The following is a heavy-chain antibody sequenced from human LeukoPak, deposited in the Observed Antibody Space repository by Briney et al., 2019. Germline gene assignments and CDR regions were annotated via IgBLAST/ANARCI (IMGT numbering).Heavy chain of an antibody. CDR1: GGSISRYY. V-gene: IGHV4-4*07. CDR3: ARDPLTYYYDSSDAFDI. D-gene: IGHD3-22*01. CDR2: IYTSGST. Sequence: SETLSLTCTVSGGSISRYYWSWIRQPAGKVLEWIGRIYTSGSTNYNPSLKGRVTMSVDTSKNQFSLKLSSVTAADTAVYYCARDPLTYYYDSSDAFDIWGQGTMVTVSS. J-gene: IGHJ3*02.